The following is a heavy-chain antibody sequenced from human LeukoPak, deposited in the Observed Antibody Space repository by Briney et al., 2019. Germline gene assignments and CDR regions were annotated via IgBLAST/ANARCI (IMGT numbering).Heavy chain of an antibody. J-gene: IGHJ4*02. CDR1: EYSFATYW. CDR3: ARPLQGIVGATGFDY. V-gene: IGHV5-51*01. D-gene: IGHD1-26*01. Sequence: GESLEISCQGSEYSFATYWIAWLRQMPGKGLEWMRIIYPSDSDTRYSPSFQGQVTISADKSIKTAYLQWSSLKASDTAMYYCARPLQGIVGATGFDYWGQGTLVTVSS. CDR2: IYPSDSDT.